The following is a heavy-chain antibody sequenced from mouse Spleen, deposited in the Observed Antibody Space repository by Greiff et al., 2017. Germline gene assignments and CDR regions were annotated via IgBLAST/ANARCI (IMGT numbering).Heavy chain of an antibody. V-gene: IGHV5-12*02. CDR1: GFTFSDYY. J-gene: IGHJ1*01. CDR2: ISNGGGST. Sequence: EVKVEESGGGLVQPGGSLKLSCATSGFTFSDYYMYWVRQTPEKRLEWVAYISNGGGSTYYPDTVKGRFTISRDNAKNTLYLQMSRLKSEDTAMYYCARLDWDLFDVWGAGTTVTVSS. D-gene: IGHD4-1*01. CDR3: ARLDWDLFDV.